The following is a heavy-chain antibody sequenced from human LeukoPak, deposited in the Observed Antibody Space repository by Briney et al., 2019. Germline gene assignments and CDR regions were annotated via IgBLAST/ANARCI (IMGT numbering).Heavy chain of an antibody. Sequence: ASVKVSCKASGYTFISYAMNWVRQAPGQGLEWMGWINTNTGNPTYAQGFTGRFVFSLDTSVSTAYLQISSLKAEDTAVYYCARGLAVAGYLGYFDYWGQGTLVTVSS. CDR1: GYTFISYA. D-gene: IGHD6-19*01. CDR2: INTNTGNP. CDR3: ARGLAVAGYLGYFDY. V-gene: IGHV7-4-1*02. J-gene: IGHJ4*02.